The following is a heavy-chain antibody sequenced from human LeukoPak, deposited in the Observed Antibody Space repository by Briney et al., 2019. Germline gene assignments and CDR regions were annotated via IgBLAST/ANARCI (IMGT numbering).Heavy chain of an antibody. CDR2: ISVYNGNT. CDR3: ARDYLWGFTDAFDI. J-gene: IGHJ3*02. CDR1: GYTFTSYG. D-gene: IGHD4/OR15-4a*01. Sequence: ASVKVSCKASGYTFTSYGISWVRQAPGQGLEWMGWISVYNGNTNYAQKLQGRVTMTTDTSTSTAYMELRSLRSDDTAVYYCARDYLWGFTDAFDIWGQGTMVTVSS. V-gene: IGHV1-18*01.